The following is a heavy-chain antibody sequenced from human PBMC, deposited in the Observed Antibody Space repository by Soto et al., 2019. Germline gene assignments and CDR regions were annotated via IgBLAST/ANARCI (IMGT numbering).Heavy chain of an antibody. CDR3: ARERVVVVPAAIGGYYYYGMDV. CDR1: GFTVSSNY. J-gene: IGHJ6*02. D-gene: IGHD2-2*02. Sequence: EVQLVETGGGLIQPGGSLRLSCAASGFTVSSNYMSWVRQAPGKGLEWVSVIYSGGSTYYADSVKGRFTISRDNSKNTLYLKMNSLRAEDTAVYYCARERVVVVPAAIGGYYYYGMDVWGQGTTVTVSS. CDR2: IYSGGST. V-gene: IGHV3-53*02.